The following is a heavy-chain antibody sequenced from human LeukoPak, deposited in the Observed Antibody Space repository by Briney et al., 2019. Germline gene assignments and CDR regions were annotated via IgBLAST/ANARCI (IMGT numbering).Heavy chain of an antibody. Sequence: GGSLRLSCAASGFTFSSYGMHWVRQAPGKGLEWEAFIRYDGSNKYYADSVKGRFTISRDNSKNTLYLQMNSLRAEDTAVYYCASIAVAGTDLFDYWGQGTLVTVSS. J-gene: IGHJ4*02. CDR1: GFTFSSYG. CDR2: IRYDGSNK. D-gene: IGHD6-19*01. V-gene: IGHV3-30*02. CDR3: ASIAVAGTDLFDY.